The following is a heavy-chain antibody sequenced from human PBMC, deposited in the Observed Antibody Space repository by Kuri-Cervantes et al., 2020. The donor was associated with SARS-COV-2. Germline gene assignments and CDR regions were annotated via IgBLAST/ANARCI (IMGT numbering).Heavy chain of an antibody. D-gene: IGHD3-3*01. J-gene: IGHJ6*03. Sequence: SGPTLVKPTQTLTLTCTFSGFSLSTSGVGVGWIRQPPEKALEWLALIYWNDDKRYSPSLKSRLTITKDTSKNQVVLTMTNMDPVDTATYYCAHWGRSDYYYYMDVWGKGTTVTVSS. CDR2: IYWNDDK. CDR3: AHWGRSDYYYYMDV. CDR1: GFSLSTSGVG. V-gene: IGHV2-5*01.